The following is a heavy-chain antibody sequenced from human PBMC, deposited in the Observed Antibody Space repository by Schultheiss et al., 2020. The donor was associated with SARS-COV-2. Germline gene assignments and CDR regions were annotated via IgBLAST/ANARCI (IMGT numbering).Heavy chain of an antibody. D-gene: IGHD5-24*01. J-gene: IGHJ4*02. CDR2: ISGRDFST. CDR3: TTEIGDGYKKAVY. Sequence: GGSLRLSCAASGFTFSNYTMNWVRQTPGKGLEWVSGISGRDFSTDYTDSVKGRFTISRDNSKNTLYLQMNSLRAEDTAVYYCTTEIGDGYKKAVYWGQGTLVTVSS. V-gene: IGHV3-23*01. CDR1: GFTFSNYT.